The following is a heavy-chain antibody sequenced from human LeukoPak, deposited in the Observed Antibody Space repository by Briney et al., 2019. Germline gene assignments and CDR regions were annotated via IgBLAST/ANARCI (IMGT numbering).Heavy chain of an antibody. J-gene: IGHJ4*02. Sequence: PGGSLRLSCAASGFTFNDYAMSWVRQAPGKGLEWVSSITGSGSRTYYTDSVKGRLTISRDNSKNSLYLPMNRLRADETAVYYSASRPRDDMGPLEFWGEGALVSVSS. V-gene: IGHV3-23*01. CDR3: ASRPRDDMGPLEF. D-gene: IGHD3-22*01. CDR1: GFTFNDYA. CDR2: ITGSGSRT.